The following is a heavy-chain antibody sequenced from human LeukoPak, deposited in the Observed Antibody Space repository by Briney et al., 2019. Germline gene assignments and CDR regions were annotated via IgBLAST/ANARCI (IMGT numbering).Heavy chain of an antibody. D-gene: IGHD2-21*01. CDR3: ARAPVTSCRGAFCYPLDL. V-gene: IGHV3-23*01. CDR1: VFPLISYA. J-gene: IGHJ5*02. CDR2: TRSSDDGT. Sequence: PVVSLRLSCSASVFPLISYAMSWVRQVPGKGVEWVSATRSSDDGTYHADSVRRRFTIYRDNFRNTLYLHMNRLRVEDAALYYCARAPVTSCRGAFCYPLDLWGQGVLVTVSS.